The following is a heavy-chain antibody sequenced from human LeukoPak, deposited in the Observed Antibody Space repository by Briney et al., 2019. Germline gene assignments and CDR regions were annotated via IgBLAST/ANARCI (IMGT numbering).Heavy chain of an antibody. J-gene: IGHJ4*02. CDR2: IILIFGTA. D-gene: IGHD3-10*01. CDR3: ARSYYYYGSGSPLDY. Sequence: SVKVSCKASGGTFSSYAISWVRQAPGQGLEWLGGIILIFGTANYAQKVQGRVTITTDESTSTASMEMSSLRSEDTAVYYCARSYYYYGSGSPLDYWGQGTLVTVSS. CDR1: GGTFSSYA. V-gene: IGHV1-69*05.